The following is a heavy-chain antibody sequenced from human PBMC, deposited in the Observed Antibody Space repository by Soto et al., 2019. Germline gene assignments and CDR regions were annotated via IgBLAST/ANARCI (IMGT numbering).Heavy chain of an antibody. CDR2: ISSSSSTI. CDR1: GFTFSSYS. J-gene: IGHJ4*02. V-gene: IGHV3-48*01. Sequence: GGSLRLSCAASGFTFSSYSMNWVRQAPGKGLEWVSYISSSSSTIYYADSVKGRFTISRNNAKNSLYLQMNSLRAEDTAVYYCARDYNGVPAARIDYWGQGTLVTVSS. CDR3: ARDYNGVPAARIDY. D-gene: IGHD2-2*01.